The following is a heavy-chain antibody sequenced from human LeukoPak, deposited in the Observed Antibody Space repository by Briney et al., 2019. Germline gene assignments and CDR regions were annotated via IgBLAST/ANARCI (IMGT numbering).Heavy chain of an antibody. Sequence: GGSLGLSCGASGFTFSSYAMHWVRQAPGKGLEWVAVISYDGSNKYYADSVKGRFTISRDNSKNSLFLQMNSLRAEDTAVYYCARVLRYCSGGNCYSGGLGYMDVWGKGTTVTISS. V-gene: IGHV3-30*04. CDR3: ARVLRYCSGGNCYSGGLGYMDV. CDR1: GFTFSSYA. D-gene: IGHD2-15*01. J-gene: IGHJ6*03. CDR2: ISYDGSNK.